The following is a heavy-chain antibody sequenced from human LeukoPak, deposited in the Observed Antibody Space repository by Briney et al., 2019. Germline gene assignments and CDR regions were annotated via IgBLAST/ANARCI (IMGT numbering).Heavy chain of an antibody. V-gene: IGHV3-30*04. Sequence: GGSLRLSCAASGFTFSSYAMHWVRQAPGKGLEWVAVISYDGSNKYYADSVKGRFTISRDNSKNTLYLQMNSLRAEDTAVYYCARGYGSGSYSYFDYWGQGTLVTVSS. D-gene: IGHD3-10*01. J-gene: IGHJ4*02. CDR3: ARGYGSGSYSYFDY. CDR1: GFTFSSYA. CDR2: ISYDGSNK.